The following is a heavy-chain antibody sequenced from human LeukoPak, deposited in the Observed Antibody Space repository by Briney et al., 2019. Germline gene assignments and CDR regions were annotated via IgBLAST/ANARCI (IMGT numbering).Heavy chain of an antibody. Sequence: GGSLRLSCAASGFTFSSYGMHWVRQAPGKGLEWVAFIRYDGNNKYYADSVKGRFTISRDNSKNTLYVQMNSLRAEDTVVYYCAKDRGWELKLFDYWGQGTLVTVSS. CDR3: AKDRGWELKLFDY. J-gene: IGHJ4*02. V-gene: IGHV3-30*02. D-gene: IGHD1-26*01. CDR1: GFTFSSYG. CDR2: IRYDGNNK.